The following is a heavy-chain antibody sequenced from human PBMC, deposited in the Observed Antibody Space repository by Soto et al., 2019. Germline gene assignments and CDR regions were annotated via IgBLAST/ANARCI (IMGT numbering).Heavy chain of an antibody. Sequence: SETLSLTCAVYGGSFSGYYWSWIRQPPGKGLEWIGEINHSGSTNYNPSLKSRVTISVDTSKNQFSLKLSSVTAADTAVYYCARGDPAERPPHNWFDPWGQGTLVTVSS. J-gene: IGHJ5*02. V-gene: IGHV4-34*01. CDR2: INHSGST. CDR1: GGSFSGYY. CDR3: ARGDPAERPPHNWFDP.